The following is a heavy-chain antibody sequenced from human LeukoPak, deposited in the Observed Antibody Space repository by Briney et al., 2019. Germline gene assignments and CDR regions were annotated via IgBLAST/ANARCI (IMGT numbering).Heavy chain of an antibody. CDR1: GFTFSYYW. V-gene: IGHV3-7*04. CDR2: IKQDGSEK. J-gene: IGHJ6*02. D-gene: IGHD4-17*01. Sequence: GGSLRLSCAASGFTFSYYWMTWVRQAPGKGLKWVANIKQDGSEKYYVDSVKGRFTISRDNAKNSLYLQMNSLRAEDTAVYYCARGLYGDYYYYGMDVWGQGTTVTVSS. CDR3: ARGLYGDYYYYGMDV.